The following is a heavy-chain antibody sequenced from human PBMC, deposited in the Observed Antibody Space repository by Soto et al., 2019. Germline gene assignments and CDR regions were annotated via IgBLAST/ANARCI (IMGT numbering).Heavy chain of an antibody. D-gene: IGHD6-6*01. Sequence: PGESLKISCQGSGFSFISYWIGWVRQMPGKGLEWMGIIYAGDSDTRYNPSFRGQVTIPVDKSISTAYLQWSSLKASDTAMYYCARVEYKGSDYWGQGTLVTVSS. CDR2: IYAGDSDT. CDR3: ARVEYKGSDY. CDR1: GFSFISYW. J-gene: IGHJ4*02. V-gene: IGHV5-51*01.